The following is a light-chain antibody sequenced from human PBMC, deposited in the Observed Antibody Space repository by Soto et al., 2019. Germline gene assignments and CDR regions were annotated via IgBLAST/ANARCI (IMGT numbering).Light chain of an antibody. V-gene: IGKV3-20*01. CDR3: QQYDISPFT. CDR1: QSVSSSS. Sequence: VLTQSPGTLSLSPGERATLSCRASQSVSSSSLAWYQQKPGQAPRLLFYATSSRATGIPDRFSGSGSGTDFTLTISRLEPEDFAVYYCQQYDISPFTFGPGTKVDIK. J-gene: IGKJ3*01. CDR2: ATS.